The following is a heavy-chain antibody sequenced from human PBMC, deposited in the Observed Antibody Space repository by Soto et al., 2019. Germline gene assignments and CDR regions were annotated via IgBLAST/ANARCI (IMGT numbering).Heavy chain of an antibody. CDR1: GFTFSSYG. CDR3: ARAGPDAFDI. CDR2: ISYDGSNK. Sequence: GGSLRLSCAASGFTFSSYGMHWVRQAPGKGLEWVAVISYDGSNKYYAESVKGRITISRDNSKNTLYLQMNSLGAEDTAVYYCARAGPDAFDIWGQGTMVTVSS. J-gene: IGHJ3*02. V-gene: IGHV3-30*03.